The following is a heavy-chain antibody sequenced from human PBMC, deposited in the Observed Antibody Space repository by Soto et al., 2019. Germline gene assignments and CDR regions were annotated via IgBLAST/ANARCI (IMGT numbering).Heavy chain of an antibody. J-gene: IGHJ6*02. CDR1: GGSISSGGYY. CDR3: ARGGRRSPGMDV. V-gene: IGHV4-31*03. Sequence: QVQLQESGPGLVKPSQTLSLTCTVSGGSISSGGYYWSWIRQHPGKGLEWIGYIYYSGSTYYNPSLKSRVXXXGXXSKNQFSLKLSSVTAADTAVYYCARGGRRSPGMDVWGQGTTVTVSS. CDR2: IYYSGST.